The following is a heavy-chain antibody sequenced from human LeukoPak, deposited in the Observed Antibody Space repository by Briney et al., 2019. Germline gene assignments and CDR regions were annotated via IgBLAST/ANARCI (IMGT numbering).Heavy chain of an antibody. CDR1: GGTFSSYA. D-gene: IGHD6-19*01. CDR3: ARDRGIYSSGWYLFDY. V-gene: IGHV1-69*01. Sequence: GSSVKVSCKASGGTFSSYAISWVRQAPGQGLEWMGGIIPIFGTANYAQKFQGRVTITADESTSTAYMELSSLRSEDTAVYYCARDRGIYSSGWYLFDYWGQGTLVTVSS. CDR2: IIPIFGTA. J-gene: IGHJ4*02.